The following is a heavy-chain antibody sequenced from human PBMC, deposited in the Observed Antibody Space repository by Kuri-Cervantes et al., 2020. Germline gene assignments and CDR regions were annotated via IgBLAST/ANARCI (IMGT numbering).Heavy chain of an antibody. CDR1: GYSISSGYY. J-gene: IGHJ4*02. D-gene: IGHD2-15*01. V-gene: IGHV4-38-2*01. CDR2: IYYSGST. Sequence: GSLRLSCAVSGYSISSGYYWGWIRQPPGKGLEWIGSIYYSGSTYYNPSLKSRVTISIDTSRNQFSLKLSSVTAADTAVYYCARRYCSGGSCYWDFDYWGQGTLVTVSS. CDR3: ARRYCSGGSCYWDFDY.